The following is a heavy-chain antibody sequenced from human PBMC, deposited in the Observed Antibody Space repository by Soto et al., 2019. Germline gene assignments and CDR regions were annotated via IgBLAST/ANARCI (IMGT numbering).Heavy chain of an antibody. Sequence: ASVKVSCKASGGTFSSYAISWVRQAPGQGLEWMGGIIPIFGTANYAQKFQGRVTITADESTSTAYMELSSLRSEDTAVYYCATSGYCTNGVCPVFDYWGQGTLVTSPQ. D-gene: IGHD2-8*01. J-gene: IGHJ4*02. CDR3: ATSGYCTNGVCPVFDY. V-gene: IGHV1-69*13. CDR1: GGTFSSYA. CDR2: IIPIFGTA.